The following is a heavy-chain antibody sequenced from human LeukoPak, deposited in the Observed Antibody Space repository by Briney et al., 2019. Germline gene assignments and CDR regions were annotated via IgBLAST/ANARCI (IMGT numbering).Heavy chain of an antibody. V-gene: IGHV3-30*04. D-gene: IGHD6-13*01. CDR3: ARGRSRWYSSSWYWGIYFDY. CDR1: GFSFNTYP. CDR2: ISNDGNNK. Sequence: GRSLRLSCAASGFSFNTYPMHWVRQAPGKGLEWVAVISNDGNNKYYADSVKGRFTISRDNAKNSLYLQMNSLRAEDTAVYYCARGRSRWYSSSWYWGIYFDYWGQGTLVTVSS. J-gene: IGHJ4*02.